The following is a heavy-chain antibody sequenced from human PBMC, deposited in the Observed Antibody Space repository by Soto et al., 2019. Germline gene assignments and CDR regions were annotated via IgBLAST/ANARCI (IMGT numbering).Heavy chain of an antibody. CDR3: AKDPYASPDDTGPYGRDV. CDR2: ISTSGAYT. CDR1: GFTFSSYA. D-gene: IGHD2-2*01. Sequence: EVQLLESGGGLVQPGGSLRLSCAASGFTFSSYAMSWVRQAPGKGLEWVSAISTSGAYTYYADSVKGRFTISRDNSKNTLYLQLNSPRAEDTAVYYCAKDPYASPDDTGPYGRDVWGQGTTVTVSS. V-gene: IGHV3-23*01. J-gene: IGHJ6*02.